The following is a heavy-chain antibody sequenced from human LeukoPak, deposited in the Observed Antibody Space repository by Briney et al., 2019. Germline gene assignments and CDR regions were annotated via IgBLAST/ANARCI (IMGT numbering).Heavy chain of an antibody. CDR3: ARLDEDFYYDGSGYYF. D-gene: IGHD3-22*01. Sequence: GESLKISCXGSGYRFTNYRIAWVREMPGKGLEWMGIIYPGDSETTYSPSFQGQVTISVDKSINTAYLQWSSLKTSDTAMYYCARLDEDFYYDGSGYYFWGQGTLVTVSS. CDR2: IYPGDSET. CDR1: GYRFTNYR. J-gene: IGHJ4*02. V-gene: IGHV5-51*01.